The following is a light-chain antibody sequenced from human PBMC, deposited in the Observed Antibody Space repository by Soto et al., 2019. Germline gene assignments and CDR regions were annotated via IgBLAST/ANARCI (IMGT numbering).Light chain of an antibody. V-gene: IGKV3-15*01. J-gene: IGKJ1*01. Sequence: EIVMTQSPATLSLSPGGRGTPSCRASQSVSSNLAWYQKKPAQPPRLLIYDASTRASGCPARFSGSGSGTEFALTISSLQSEDFAVYYCQQYNKWPRTFGQGTKVDI. CDR3: QQYNKWPRT. CDR2: DAS. CDR1: QSVSSN.